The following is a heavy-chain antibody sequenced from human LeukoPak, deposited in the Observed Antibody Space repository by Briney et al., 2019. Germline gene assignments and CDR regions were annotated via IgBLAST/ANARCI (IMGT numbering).Heavy chain of an antibody. D-gene: IGHD4-23*01. CDR1: GFTFSSYA. J-gene: IGHJ4*02. CDR2: ISGSGGST. CDR3: ARGTDYGGKSYFDY. V-gene: IGHV3-23*01. Sequence: PGGSLRLSCAASGFTFSSYAMSWVRQAPGKGLEWVSAISGSGGSTYYADSVKGRFTISRDNSKNTLYLQMNSLRAEDTAVYYCARGTDYGGKSYFDYWGQGTLVTVSS.